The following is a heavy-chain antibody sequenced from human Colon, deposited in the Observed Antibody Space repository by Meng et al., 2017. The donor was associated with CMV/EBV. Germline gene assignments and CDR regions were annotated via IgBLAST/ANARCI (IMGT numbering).Heavy chain of an antibody. CDR1: GFIFSHHA. D-gene: IGHD3-10*01. CDR3: AKGVIITSAYDYGMDV. J-gene: IGHJ6*02. CDR2: IRFNGDSK. V-gene: IGHV3-30*02. Sequence: GESLKISCAASGFIFSHHAMYWVRQGPGKGLECVASIRFNGDSKFYMDSVKGRFAISRDNSKNTVFLQMSSLRDEDTGVYYCAKGVIITSAYDYGMDVWGQGTTVTV.